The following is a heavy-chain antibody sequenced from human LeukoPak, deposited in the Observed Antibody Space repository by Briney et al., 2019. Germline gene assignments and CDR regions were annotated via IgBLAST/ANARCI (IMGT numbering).Heavy chain of an antibody. V-gene: IGHV3-7*05. CDR3: ARGIHNSCDY. J-gene: IGHJ4*02. Sequence: PGGSLRLSCAASGFSFSSHWMNWVRQAPGKGLEWVANISPDGSGKYHVDSVKGRFSISRDSAKSSMYLQMDSLRAEDTAVYYCARGIHNSCDYWGQGALVTVSS. D-gene: IGHD6-6*01. CDR2: ISPDGSGK. CDR1: GFSFSSHW.